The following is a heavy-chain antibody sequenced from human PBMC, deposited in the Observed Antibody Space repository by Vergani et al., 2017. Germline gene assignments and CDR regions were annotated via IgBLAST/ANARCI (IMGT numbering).Heavy chain of an antibody. CDR1: GFTFSSYA. V-gene: IGHV3-23*01. D-gene: IGHD6-19*01. CDR2: ITGSGGST. Sequence: EVQLLESGGGLVQPGGSLRLSCAASGFTFSSYAMSWVRQAPGKGLEWVSAITGSGGSTYYADSVKGRFTISRDNSKNTLSLQMNSLRAEDTAVYYCAKAYSSGWYYFDYWGQGTLVTVSS. CDR3: AKAYSSGWYYFDY. J-gene: IGHJ4*02.